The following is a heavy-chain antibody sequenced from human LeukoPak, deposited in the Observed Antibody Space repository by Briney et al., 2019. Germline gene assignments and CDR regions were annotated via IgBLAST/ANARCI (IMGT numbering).Heavy chain of an antibody. V-gene: IGHV3-74*01. Sequence: GGSLRLSCAASGFTFSSYWMHWVRQTPGKGLIWVSSINGAGSSKSYADSVKGRVTISRDNAKNTVYLQMNNLRAEDTAVYYCARGGDYKNDYWGQGTLVTVSS. J-gene: IGHJ4*02. CDR3: ARGGDYKNDY. D-gene: IGHD4-17*01. CDR1: GFTFSSYW. CDR2: INGAGSSK.